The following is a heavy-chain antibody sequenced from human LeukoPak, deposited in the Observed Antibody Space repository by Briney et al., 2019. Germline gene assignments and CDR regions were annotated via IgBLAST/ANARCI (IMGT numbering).Heavy chain of an antibody. CDR1: GGSFSGYY. CDR3: ARGPMTVGASPFDY. Sequence: PSETLSLTCAVYGGSFSGYYWSWIRQPPGKGLEWIGEINHSGSTNYNPSLKSPVTISVDTSKNQFSLKLSSVTAADTAVYYCARGPMTVGASPFDYWGQGTLVTVSS. D-gene: IGHD1-26*01. V-gene: IGHV4-34*01. CDR2: INHSGST. J-gene: IGHJ4*02.